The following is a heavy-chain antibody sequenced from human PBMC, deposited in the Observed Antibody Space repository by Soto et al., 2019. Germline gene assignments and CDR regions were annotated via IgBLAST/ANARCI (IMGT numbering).Heavy chain of an antibody. D-gene: IGHD5-12*01. CDR2: INPANGNT. V-gene: IGHV1-3*01. CDR1: GYTFTTLF. J-gene: IGHJ4*02. CDR3: ARGPSSGCFAS. Sequence: ASVKVSCKTSGYTFTTLFLHWMRQAPGQRLEWMGWINPANGNTLNSQKFLGRVSITRDTSATTAYMDLTSLTSEDTAVYYCARGPSSGCFASWGQGTLVTVSS.